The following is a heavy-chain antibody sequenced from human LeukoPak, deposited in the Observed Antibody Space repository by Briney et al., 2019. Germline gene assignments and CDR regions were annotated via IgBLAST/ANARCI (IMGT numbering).Heavy chain of an antibody. CDR2: ISGYNGNT. CDR1: GYTFTSYD. D-gene: IGHD5-18*01. J-gene: IGHJ4*02. Sequence: ASVKVSCKASGYTFTSYDINWVRQAPGQGLEWIGWISGYNGNTNYAQKLQGRVTMTTDTSTSTVYLELSSLRSEDTAVYYCARPGTAMALGGFDYWGQGTLVTVSS. V-gene: IGHV1-18*01. CDR3: ARPGTAMALGGFDY.